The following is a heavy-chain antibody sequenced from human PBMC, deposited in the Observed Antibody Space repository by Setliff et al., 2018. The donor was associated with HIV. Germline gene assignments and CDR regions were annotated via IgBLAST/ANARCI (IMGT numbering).Heavy chain of an antibody. J-gene: IGHJ5*02. CDR3: ARHVGKFCSSASCYGVGWFDP. CDR2: IYHRGNT. V-gene: IGHV4-38-2*01. D-gene: IGHD2-2*01. Sequence: SETLSLTCAVSTYSIRSGYYWGWIRQLPGKGLDWIGSIYHRGNTYYNPSLESRVSISIDTSKNEFSLRLKSVTAADTAVYYCARHVGKFCSSASCYGVGWFDPWGQGTPVTVSS. CDR1: TYSIRSGYY.